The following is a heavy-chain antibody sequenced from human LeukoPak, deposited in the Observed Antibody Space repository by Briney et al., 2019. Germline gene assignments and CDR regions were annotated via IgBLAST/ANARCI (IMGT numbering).Heavy chain of an antibody. CDR1: GYTFTGYY. CDR3: AREAVAGRDGFDY. J-gene: IGHJ4*02. V-gene: IGHV1-2*06. CDR2: INPNSGGT. D-gene: IGHD6-19*01. Sequence: ASVKVSCKASGYTFTGYYMHWVRQAPGQGLEWMGRINPNSGGTNYAQKFQGRVTMTRDTSISTAYMELSRLRSGDTAVYYCAREAVAGRDGFDYWGQGTLVTVSS.